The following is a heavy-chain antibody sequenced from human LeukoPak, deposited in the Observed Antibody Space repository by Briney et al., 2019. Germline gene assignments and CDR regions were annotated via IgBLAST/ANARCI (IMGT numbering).Heavy chain of an antibody. V-gene: IGHV4-59*11. D-gene: IGHD3-3*01. Sequence: PSETLSLTCTVSGGSISSHYRSWIRQPPGKGLEWIGYIYYSGSTNYNPSLKCRVTISVDTSKIQFSLKLSSVTAADTAVYYCARARAYDFWSGYSYYFDYWGQGTLVTVSS. CDR2: IYYSGST. J-gene: IGHJ4*02. CDR1: GGSISSHY. CDR3: ARARAYDFWSGYSYYFDY.